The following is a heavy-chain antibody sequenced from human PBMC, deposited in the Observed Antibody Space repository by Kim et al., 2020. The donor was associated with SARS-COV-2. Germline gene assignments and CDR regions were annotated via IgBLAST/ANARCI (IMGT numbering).Heavy chain of an antibody. CDR3: ARQGYDVLSGYFERDF. D-gene: IGHD3-9*01. CDR2: VSHSGTT. Sequence: SETLSLTCTVSGGSLSRRPYYWGWIRQPPGKGLEWIGSVSHSGTTFSNPSLKSRVTFSVDTSKNNFYLNLNSVTAADTAVYYCARQGYDVLSGYFERDFWAQGTLVPVSA. J-gene: IGHJ4*02. CDR1: GGSLSRRPYY. V-gene: IGHV4-39*01.